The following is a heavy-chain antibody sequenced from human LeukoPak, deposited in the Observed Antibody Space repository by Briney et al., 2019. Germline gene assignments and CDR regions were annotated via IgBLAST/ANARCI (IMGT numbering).Heavy chain of an antibody. D-gene: IGHD1-26*01. CDR2: IYHSGST. CDR3: ARSASGSYVFDI. Sequence: SETLSLTCAVSGGSISSPNWWSWVRQPPGKGLEWIGEIYHSGSTNYNLSLKSRVTISVDKAKNQFSLKLNSVTAADTAVYYCARSASGSYVFDIWGQGTMVTVSS. V-gene: IGHV4-4*02. CDR1: GGSISSPNW. J-gene: IGHJ3*02.